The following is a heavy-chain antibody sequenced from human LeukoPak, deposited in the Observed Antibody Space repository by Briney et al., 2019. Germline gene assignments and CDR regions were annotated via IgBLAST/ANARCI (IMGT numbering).Heavy chain of an antibody. Sequence: PGGSLRLSCVASGFIFSNYGMHWVRQAPGKGLEWVAVIWYDGSNEYYADSVKGRFTISRDTSKNTLYLQMNSLRAEDTAVYYCARAHYYDVSVTPDYWGQGTLVTVSS. CDR1: GFIFSNYG. D-gene: IGHD3-22*01. J-gene: IGHJ4*02. CDR3: ARAHYYDVSVTPDY. CDR2: IWYDGSNE. V-gene: IGHV3-33*01.